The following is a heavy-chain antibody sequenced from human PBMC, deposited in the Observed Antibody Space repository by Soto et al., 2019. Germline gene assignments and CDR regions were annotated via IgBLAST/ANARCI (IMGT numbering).Heavy chain of an antibody. D-gene: IGHD2-2*01. J-gene: IGHJ4*02. CDR2: IIPILGIA. CDR3: ARDAEPAAMEGNFDY. V-gene: IGHV1-69*04. Sequence: NGSFEGSGGPLCRYTMNRGWPAPCQGLEWMGRIIPILGIANYAQKFQGRVTITADKSTSTAYMELSSLRSEDTAVYYCARDAEPAAMEGNFDYWGQGTLVTVSS. CDR1: GGPLCRYT.